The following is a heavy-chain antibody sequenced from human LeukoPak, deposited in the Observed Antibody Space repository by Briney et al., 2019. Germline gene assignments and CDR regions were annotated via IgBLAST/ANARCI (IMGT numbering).Heavy chain of an antibody. V-gene: IGHV3-33*01. Sequence: GGSLRLSCAASGFTFSGYGMHWVRQAPGKGLEWVAVIWYDGSNKYYVDSVKGRFTISRDNSKNTLFLQMNSLRAEDTAVYYCARDMGSSSWYFRFDPWGQGTLVTVSS. CDR2: IWYDGSNK. D-gene: IGHD6-13*01. J-gene: IGHJ5*02. CDR1: GFTFSGYG. CDR3: ARDMGSSSWYFRFDP.